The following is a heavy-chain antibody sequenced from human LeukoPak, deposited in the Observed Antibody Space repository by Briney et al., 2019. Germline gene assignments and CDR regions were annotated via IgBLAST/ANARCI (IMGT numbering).Heavy chain of an antibody. CDR2: ISSSSSTT. Sequence: PGGSLRLSCAASGFTFSSYSMNWVRQAPGKGLEWVSYISSSSSTTYYADSVKGRFTISRDNSKNTLYLQMNTLRAEDTALYYCANTVVVPAAMGYDFWSGLYAFDIWGQGTMVTVSS. D-gene: IGHD2-2*01. CDR1: GFTFSSYS. J-gene: IGHJ3*02. CDR3: ANTVVVPAAMGYDFWSGLYAFDI. V-gene: IGHV3-48*01.